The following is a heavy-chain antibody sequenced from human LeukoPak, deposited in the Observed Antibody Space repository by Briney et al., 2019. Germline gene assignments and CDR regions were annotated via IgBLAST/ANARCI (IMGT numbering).Heavy chain of an antibody. CDR3: PKIGVGYTYGNGFAS. Sequence: GGSLRLSCAASGFTFDDYGMSWVRQAPGKGLEWVSGINWNGGSTGYADSVKGRFTISRDNAKNSLYLQMNSLKIEDTAVYYCPKIGVGYTYGNGFASWGQGTLVTVSS. CDR1: GFTFDDYG. D-gene: IGHD2-8*01. J-gene: IGHJ4*02. V-gene: IGHV3-20*04. CDR2: INWNGGST.